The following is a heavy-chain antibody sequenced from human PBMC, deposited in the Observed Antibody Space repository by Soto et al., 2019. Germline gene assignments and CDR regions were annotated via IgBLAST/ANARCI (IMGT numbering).Heavy chain of an antibody. V-gene: IGHV1-18*04. J-gene: IGHJ6*02. D-gene: IGHD3-16*01. Sequence: PSVKVSCKASGYTFTSYGISWVRQAPGQGLEWMGWISAYNGNTNYAQKLQGRVTMTTDTSTSTAYMELRSLRSDDTAVYYCARSLKGALPTGMDVWGQGTTVTVSS. CDR1: GYTFTSYG. CDR2: ISAYNGNT. CDR3: ARSLKGALPTGMDV.